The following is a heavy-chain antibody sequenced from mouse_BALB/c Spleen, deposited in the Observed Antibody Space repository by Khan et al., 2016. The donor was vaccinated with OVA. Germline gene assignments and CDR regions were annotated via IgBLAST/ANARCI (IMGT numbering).Heavy chain of an antibody. V-gene: IGHV1-20*02. D-gene: IGHD1-1*01. J-gene: IGHJ2*01. Sequence: EVQLKESGPELVKPGASVKISCKASGYSFTGYFMNWVMQSHGKSLDWIGRINPHIGETFYNQKFRDKATLTVDESSSTAHMELRSLASEDSAVYYCARTYGSDFDYWGQGTTLTVSS. CDR1: GYSFTGYF. CDR3: ARTYGSDFDY. CDR2: INPHIGET.